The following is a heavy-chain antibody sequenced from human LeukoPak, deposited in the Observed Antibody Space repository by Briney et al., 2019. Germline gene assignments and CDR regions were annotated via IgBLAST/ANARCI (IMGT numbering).Heavy chain of an antibody. D-gene: IGHD6-19*01. V-gene: IGHV3-33*08. CDR2: IWYGGSNK. Sequence: GGSLRLSCAASGFTFSSYGMHWVRQAPGKGLEWVAVIWYGGSNKYYADSVKGRFTISRDNSKNTLYLQMNSLRAEDTAVYYCARVAVADIAFDIWGQGTMVTVSS. CDR3: ARVAVADIAFDI. J-gene: IGHJ3*02. CDR1: GFTFSSYG.